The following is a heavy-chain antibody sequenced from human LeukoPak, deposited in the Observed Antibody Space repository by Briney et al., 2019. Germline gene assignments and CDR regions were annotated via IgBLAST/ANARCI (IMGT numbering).Heavy chain of an antibody. CDR1: GYSFTTYW. CDR3: ARLGMNYLGDY. J-gene: IGHJ4*02. D-gene: IGHD1-7*01. V-gene: IGHV5-51*01. CDR2: VYAGDSDT. Sequence: GESLKISCKGSGYSFTTYWIGWVRQLPGKGLEWMGIVYAGDSDTKYSPSFQGQVTISADKSINTAYLQWSSLKTSDTAMYYCARLGMNYLGDYWGQGTLVTVSS.